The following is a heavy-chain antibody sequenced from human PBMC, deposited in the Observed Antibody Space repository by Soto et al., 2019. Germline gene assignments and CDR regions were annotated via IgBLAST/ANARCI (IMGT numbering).Heavy chain of an antibody. CDR2: INPNSGGT. J-gene: IGHJ5*02. D-gene: IGHD2-15*01. V-gene: IGHV1-2*02. CDR1: GYTFTGYY. Sequence: QVQLVQSGAEVKKPGASVKVSCKASGYTFTGYYMHWVRQAPGQGLEWMGWINPNSGGTNYAQKFKGRVTMTRDTSISTAYMELSRLRSDDTAVYYCAREGQDIVVVVSANNWFDPWGQGTLVTVSS. CDR3: AREGQDIVVVVSANNWFDP.